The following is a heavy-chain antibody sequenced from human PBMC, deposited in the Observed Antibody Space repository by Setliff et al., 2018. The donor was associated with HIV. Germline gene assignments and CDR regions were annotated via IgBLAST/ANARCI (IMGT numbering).Heavy chain of an antibody. CDR3: ASSAGAVPTTAPYGDYYYYFYMDV. CDR1: GYTFNNYG. D-gene: IGHD1-1*01. J-gene: IGHJ6*03. CDR2: IIPIFGTP. Sequence: SVKVSCKASGYTFNNYGISWVRQAPGQGLEWMGGIIPIFGTPNYAQKFQGRVTITTDESTNTVYMELYSLTSEDTAIYYCASSAGAVPTTAPYGDYYYYFYMDVWGKGTTVTVSS. V-gene: IGHV1-69*05.